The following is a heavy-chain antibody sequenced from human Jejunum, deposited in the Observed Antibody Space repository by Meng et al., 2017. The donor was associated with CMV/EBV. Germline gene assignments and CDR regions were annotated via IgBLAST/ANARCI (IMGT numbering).Heavy chain of an antibody. J-gene: IGHJ4*02. D-gene: IGHD2-2*01. Sequence: SYTMNWVRQAPGKGLEWVSSISSSSSSRNYADSVKGRFTISRDNAGNSLDLQMNSLRAEDTAVYYCARGAVDCSSTSCFSGCFDLWGQGTLVTVSS. CDR2: ISSSSSSR. V-gene: IGHV3-21*06. CDR1: SYT. CDR3: ARGAVDCSSTSCFSGCFDL.